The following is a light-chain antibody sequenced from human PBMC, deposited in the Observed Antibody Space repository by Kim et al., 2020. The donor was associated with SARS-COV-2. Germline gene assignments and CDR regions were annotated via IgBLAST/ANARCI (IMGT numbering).Light chain of an antibody. Sequence: VGPGKTARITCGGDNIGSKGVHWYQQKPGQAPVVVIYYDTGRPSGVPERFSGSNSGDTATLTISRVEAGDEADYYCQVWDRSTNRVFGGGTQLTVL. J-gene: IGLJ3*02. CDR1: NIGSKG. CDR2: YDT. CDR3: QVWDRSTNRV. V-gene: IGLV3-21*04.